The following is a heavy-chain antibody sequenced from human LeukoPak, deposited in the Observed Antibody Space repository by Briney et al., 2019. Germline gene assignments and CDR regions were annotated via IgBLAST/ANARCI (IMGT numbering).Heavy chain of an antibody. CDR1: RFTFSSYF. CDR3: ARRAGAYSHPYDY. D-gene: IGHD4/OR15-4a*01. V-gene: IGHV3-30*14. CDR2: ISYDENNK. Sequence: GGSLRLSCEASRFTFSSYFMHWVRQPPGKGLEWVAIISYDENNKNYADSVKGQFTISRDNSKNTLYLQMNSLRAEDTAVYYCARRAGAYSHPYDYWGQGTLVTVSS. J-gene: IGHJ4*02.